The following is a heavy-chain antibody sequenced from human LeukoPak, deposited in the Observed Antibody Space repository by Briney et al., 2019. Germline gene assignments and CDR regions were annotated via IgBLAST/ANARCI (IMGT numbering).Heavy chain of an antibody. V-gene: IGHV4-39*01. CDR1: GGSISSSSYY. Sequence: SETLSLTCTVSGGSISSSSYYWGWIRQPPGEGLEWIGTIYYSGSTYYNPSLKSRVTISVDTSKNQFSLKLSPVTAADTAVFYCARLPVRGGNYFDYWGQGTLVTVSS. CDR2: IYYSGST. CDR3: ARLPVRGGNYFDY. J-gene: IGHJ4*02. D-gene: IGHD3-10*01.